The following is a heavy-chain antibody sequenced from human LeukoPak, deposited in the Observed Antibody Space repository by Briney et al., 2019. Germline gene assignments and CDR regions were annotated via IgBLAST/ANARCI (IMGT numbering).Heavy chain of an antibody. Sequence: GGSLRLSCAASGFTFDDYAMHWVRQAPGKGLEWVSGISWNSGSIGYADSVKGRFTISRDNAKNSLYLQMNSLRAEDMALYYCAKDRATVITGAFDIWGQGTMVTVSS. CDR3: AKDRATVITGAFDI. J-gene: IGHJ3*02. D-gene: IGHD4-17*01. CDR1: GFTFDDYA. V-gene: IGHV3-9*03. CDR2: ISWNSGSI.